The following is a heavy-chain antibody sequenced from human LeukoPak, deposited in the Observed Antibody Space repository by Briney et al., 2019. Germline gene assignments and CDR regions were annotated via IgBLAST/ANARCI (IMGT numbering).Heavy chain of an antibody. V-gene: IGHV1-18*01. Sequence: ASVMVSCKASGYTFVRYGLNWVRQAPGQGLEWMGWISGYDAKTHYAESLQGRVTMTRDISASTVYMELRSLRSDNTAVYYCARDGRSPGPMFSDYWGQGTLVTVSS. D-gene: IGHD3-10*02. CDR3: ARDGRSPGPMFSDY. CDR1: GYTFVRYG. CDR2: ISGYDAKT. J-gene: IGHJ4*02.